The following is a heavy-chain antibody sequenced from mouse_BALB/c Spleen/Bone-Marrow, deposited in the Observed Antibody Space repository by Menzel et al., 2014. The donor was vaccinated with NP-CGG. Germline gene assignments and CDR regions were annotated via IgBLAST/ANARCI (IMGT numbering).Heavy chain of an antibody. V-gene: IGHV1-69*02. J-gene: IGHJ2*01. D-gene: IGHD1-1*01. CDR3: TRGYYGSSYDY. Sequence: VKLQESGAELVRPGASVKLSCKASGYTFTSYWINWVKQRPGQGLEWIGNIYPSGSYTNYNQKFKDKATLTVDKSSSTAYMQLSSPTSEDSAVYYCTRGYYGSSYDYWGQGTTLTVSS. CDR1: GYTFTSYW. CDR2: IYPSGSYT.